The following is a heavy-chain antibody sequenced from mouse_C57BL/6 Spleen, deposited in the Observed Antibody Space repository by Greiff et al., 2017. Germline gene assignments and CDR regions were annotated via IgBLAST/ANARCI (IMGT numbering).Heavy chain of an antibody. CDR2: ISYDGSN. CDR1: GYSFTSGYY. Sequence: EVQLQQPGPGLVIPSQSLSLSCSVTGYSFTSGYYWDWIRQFPGNQLEWMGYISYDGSNNYNPSLKNRISITRDKSKNQFFLKLNSVTTEDTATYYCARGGDYDGDYWGQGTTLTVSS. V-gene: IGHV3-6*01. J-gene: IGHJ2*01. CDR3: ARGGDYDGDY. D-gene: IGHD2-4*01.